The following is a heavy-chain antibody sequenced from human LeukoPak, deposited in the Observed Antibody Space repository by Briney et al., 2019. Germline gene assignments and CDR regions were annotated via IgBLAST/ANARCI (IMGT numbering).Heavy chain of an antibody. CDR2: INHSGST. J-gene: IGHJ4*02. Sequence: SETLSLTCAVYGGSFSGYYWSWIRQPPGKGLEWIGEINHSGSTNYNPSLKSRVTISVDTSKNQFSLKLSSVTAADTAVYYCARGLNDTVVVVAATFFDYWGQGTLVTVSS. CDR3: ARGLNDTVVVVAATFFDY. V-gene: IGHV4-34*01. CDR1: GGSFSGYY. D-gene: IGHD2-15*01.